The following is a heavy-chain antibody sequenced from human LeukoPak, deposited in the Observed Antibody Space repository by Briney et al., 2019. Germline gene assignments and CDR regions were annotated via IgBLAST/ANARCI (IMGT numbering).Heavy chain of an antibody. Sequence: GGSLRLSCAASGFTFSSYSMNWVRQAPGKGLEWVSTINGPGDNPYYAETVKGRFTISRDNSKNTVYLQMNSLKAEDTAIYYCAKVTVCFGCYFDYWGQGALVTVSS. V-gene: IGHV3-23*01. J-gene: IGHJ4*02. D-gene: IGHD3-10*02. CDR1: GFTFSSYS. CDR3: AKVTVCFGCYFDY. CDR2: INGPGDNP.